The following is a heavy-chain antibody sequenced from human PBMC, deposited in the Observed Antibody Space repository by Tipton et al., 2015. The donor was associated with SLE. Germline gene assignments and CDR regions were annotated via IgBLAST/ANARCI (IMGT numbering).Heavy chain of an antibody. CDR1: GGSIGSSTYY. CDR2: IYYSGST. J-gene: IGHJ4*02. CDR3: AKGRQKNYADHAY. Sequence: LRLSCTVSGGSIGSSTYYWGWIRQPPGKGLEWIGSIYYSGSTYYRPSLKSRVTISVDTSKNQFSLKLSSVTAADTAVYYCAKGRQKNYADHAYWGQGTLVTVSS. V-gene: IGHV4-39*07. D-gene: IGHD4-17*01.